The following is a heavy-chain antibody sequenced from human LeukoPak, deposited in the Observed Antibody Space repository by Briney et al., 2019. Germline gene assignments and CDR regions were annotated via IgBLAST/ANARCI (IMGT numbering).Heavy chain of an antibody. Sequence: GASVKVSCKASGYTFTSYGISWVRQAPGQGLEWMGWISAYNGNTNYAQKLQGRVTMTTDTSTSTAYMELRSLRSDDTAVYYCAREKMATIPNWFDPWGQGTLVTVSS. CDR3: AREKMATIPNWFDP. V-gene: IGHV1-18*01. J-gene: IGHJ5*02. D-gene: IGHD5-24*01. CDR1: GYTFTSYG. CDR2: ISAYNGNT.